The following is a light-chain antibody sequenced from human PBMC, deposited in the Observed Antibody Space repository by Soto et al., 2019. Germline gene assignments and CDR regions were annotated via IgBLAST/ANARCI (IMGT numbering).Light chain of an antibody. CDR3: QKRSNWPEN. J-gene: IGKJ5*01. V-gene: IGKV1-27*01. Sequence: DIQMTHSPSSLSASVLYRVTITFRASQGISNYLAWYQQKPGKVPKVLIYAASTLQSGVPSRFSGSGSETAFTLTISSLEPEDFAVYYCQKRSNWPENFGQGTRLEIK. CDR1: QGISNY. CDR2: AAS.